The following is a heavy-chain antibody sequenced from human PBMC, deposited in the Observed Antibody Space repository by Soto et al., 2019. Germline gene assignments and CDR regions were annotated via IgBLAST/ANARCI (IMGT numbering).Heavy chain of an antibody. CDR3: ARKFEGSGSYYIDAFDI. J-gene: IGHJ3*02. CDR2: INAGNGNT. V-gene: IGHV1-3*01. Sequence: QVQLVQSGAEVQKPGASVKVSCKASGYTFTSYAMHWVRQAPGQRLEWMGWINAGNGNTKYSQQFQGRVTITRDTSASTAYREVSSLRSEDTAVYYCARKFEGSGSYYIDAFDIWGQGTMVTVSS. CDR1: GYTFTSYA. D-gene: IGHD3-10*01.